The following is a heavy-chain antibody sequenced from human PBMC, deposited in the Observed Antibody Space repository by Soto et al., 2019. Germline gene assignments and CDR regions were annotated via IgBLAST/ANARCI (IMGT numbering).Heavy chain of an antibody. J-gene: IGHJ5*02. Sequence: QVQLVQSGAEVKKPGASVKVSCKASGYTFTTSGISWVRQAPGHGLEWMGWISAHNGNTNYTQKLQERVTMTTDTSTSTAYMELRSLGSDDTAVYYCARDESVATSLHWGHNWFDPWGQGTLVTVSS. CDR3: ARDESVATSLHWGHNWFDP. CDR1: GYTFTTSG. CDR2: ISAHNGNT. D-gene: IGHD5-12*01. V-gene: IGHV1-18*01.